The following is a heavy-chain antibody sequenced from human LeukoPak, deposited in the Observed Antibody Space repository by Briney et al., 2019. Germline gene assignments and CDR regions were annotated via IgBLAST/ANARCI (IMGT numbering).Heavy chain of an antibody. V-gene: IGHV4-59*08. CDR2: IFYSEST. CDR3: ARRMEGDYGNWFDS. Sequence: SETLSLTCTVSGGAISSYYWNWIRQPPGKGLEWIGSIFYSESTNYNPSLKSRVTMSVYTSKNEFSLKLSSVTAADTAVYYCARRMEGDYGNWFDSWGQGTLVTFSA. D-gene: IGHD4-17*01. CDR1: GGAISSYY. J-gene: IGHJ5*01.